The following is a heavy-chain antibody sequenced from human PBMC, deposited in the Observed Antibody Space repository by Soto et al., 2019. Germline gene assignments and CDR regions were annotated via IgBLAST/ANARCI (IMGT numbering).Heavy chain of an antibody. D-gene: IGHD3-3*01. J-gene: IGHJ6*03. CDR1: GYTFTGHY. CDR2: MNPNGGGT. V-gene: IGHV1-2*04. Sequence: QVQLVQSGAEVKEAGASVIVSCKASGYTFTGHYIHWLRQASGQGLEWLGWMNPNGGGTNDAQKVQGWVSMTRDTSISTAYMELTRLRSDDTAVYFCARGSNSFGAPGYYYYMDVWGKGTTVTVSS. CDR3: ARGSNSFGAPGYYYYMDV.